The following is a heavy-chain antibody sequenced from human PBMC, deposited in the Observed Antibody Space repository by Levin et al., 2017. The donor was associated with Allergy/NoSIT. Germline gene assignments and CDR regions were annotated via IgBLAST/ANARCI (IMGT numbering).Heavy chain of an antibody. CDR3: AGRGAGLEYFDL. CDR1: GYSFTSCW. CDR2: IYPGDSDT. V-gene: IGHV5-51*01. Sequence: GESLKISCKGSGYSFTSCWIAWVRQMPGKGLEWMGIIYPGDSDTRYNPSFQGQVTISADKSINTAYVQWSSLKASDTAMYYCAGRGAGLEYFDLWGQGTLVTGSS. J-gene: IGHJ4*02. D-gene: IGHD1-1*01.